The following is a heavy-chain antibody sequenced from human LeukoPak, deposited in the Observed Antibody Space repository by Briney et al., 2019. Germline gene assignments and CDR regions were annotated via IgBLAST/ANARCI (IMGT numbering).Heavy chain of an antibody. CDR3: ATAYPRTDYYYYYGMDV. V-gene: IGHV1-24*01. CDR2: FDPEDGET. Sequence: ASVKVSCKVSGYTLTELSMHWVRQAPGKGLEWMGGFDPEDGETIYAQEFQGRVTMTEDTSTDTAYMELSSLRSEDTAVYYCATAYPRTDYYYYYGMDVWGQGTTVTVSS. J-gene: IGHJ6*02. CDR1: GYTLTELS.